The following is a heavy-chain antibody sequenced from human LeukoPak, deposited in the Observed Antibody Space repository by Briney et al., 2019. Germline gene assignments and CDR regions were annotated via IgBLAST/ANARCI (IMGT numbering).Heavy chain of an antibody. J-gene: IGHJ4*02. CDR3: AKEGLNYYDSSGYYDY. Sequence: GGSLRLSSAASGFTFSSYAMSWVRQAPGKGLEWVSAISGSGGSTYYADSVKGRFTISRDYSKNTLYLQMNRLRAEDTAVYYCAKEGLNYYDSSGYYDYWGQGTLVTVSS. D-gene: IGHD3-22*01. V-gene: IGHV3-23*01. CDR1: GFTFSSYA. CDR2: ISGSGGST.